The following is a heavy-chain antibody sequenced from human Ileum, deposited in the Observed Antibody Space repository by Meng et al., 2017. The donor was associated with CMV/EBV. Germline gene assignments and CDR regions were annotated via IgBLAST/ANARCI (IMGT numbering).Heavy chain of an antibody. D-gene: IGHD4-11*01. J-gene: IGHJ4*02. Sequence: GESLKISCAVSGFTFRNYPMHWVRQAPGKGLEWVAGISYDGDNKYHTDSVMGRFTISRDNSKNTLFLQMNGLRGEDTAIYYCARENDYNNYFDYWGRGTQVTVSS. CDR1: GFTFRNYP. CDR2: ISYDGDNK. CDR3: ARENDYNNYFDY. V-gene: IGHV3-30*03.